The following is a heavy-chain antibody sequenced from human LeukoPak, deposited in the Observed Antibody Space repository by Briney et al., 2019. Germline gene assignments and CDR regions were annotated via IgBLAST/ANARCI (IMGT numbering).Heavy chain of an antibody. CDR3: ARHGVKSGLISRYYYYYMDV. CDR1: GFTVSTNY. J-gene: IGHJ6*03. V-gene: IGHV3-66*04. D-gene: IGHD3-3*01. Sequence: GGSLRLSCAASGFTVSTNYMTWIRQAPGKGLEWVSVMYTLGNTNYADSVRGRFTISRDNSKNTLYLQMNSLRAEDTAVYYCARHGVKSGLISRYYYYYMDVWGKGTTVTISS. CDR2: MYTLGNT.